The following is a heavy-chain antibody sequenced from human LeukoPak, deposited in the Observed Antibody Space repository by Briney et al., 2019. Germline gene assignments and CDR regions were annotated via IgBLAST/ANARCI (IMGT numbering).Heavy chain of an antibody. CDR2: IKQDGTEK. V-gene: IGHV3-7*01. CDR1: GFIFSSYS. Sequence: LPGGSLRLSCAASGFIFSSYSMNWVRQAPGKGLEWVANIKQDGTEKYYVDSVKGRFTISRDNAKNSLYLQMNSLRVDDTAVYYCAKLAKYFYGSETYYFFEHWGQGTPVTVSS. J-gene: IGHJ4*02. CDR3: AKLAKYFYGSETYYFFEH. D-gene: IGHD3-10*01.